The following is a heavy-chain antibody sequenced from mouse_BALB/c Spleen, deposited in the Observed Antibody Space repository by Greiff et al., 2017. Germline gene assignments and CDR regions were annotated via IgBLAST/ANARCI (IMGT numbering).Heavy chain of an antibody. V-gene: IGHV5-9*03. CDR3: ARWDFDY. CDR2: ISIGGGNT. CDR1: GFTFSSYT. Sequence: EVKLMESGGGLVKPGGSLKLSCAASGFTFSSYTMSWVRQTPEKRLEWVATISIGGGNTYYPDSVKGRFTISRDNAKNNLYLQMSSLRSEDTALYYCARWDFDYWGQGTTLTVSS. J-gene: IGHJ2*01.